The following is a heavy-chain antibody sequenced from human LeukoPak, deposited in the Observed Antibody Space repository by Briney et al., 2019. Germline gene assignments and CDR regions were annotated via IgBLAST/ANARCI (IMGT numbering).Heavy chain of an antibody. CDR1: GYTFTSYG. D-gene: IGHD3-22*01. J-gene: IGHJ4*02. CDR2: ISGYNGNT. CDR3: ARDRSSGFPVDY. Sequence: ASVKVSCKASGYTFTSYGITWVRQAPGQGLEWMGWISGYNGNTHYALKLQGSVTMTTDTSTSTVYMELSSLRSEDTAVYYCARDRSSGFPVDYWGQGTLVTVSS. V-gene: IGHV1-18*01.